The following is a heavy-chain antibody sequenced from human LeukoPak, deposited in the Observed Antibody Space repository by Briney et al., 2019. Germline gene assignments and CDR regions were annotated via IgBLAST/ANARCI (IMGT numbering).Heavy chain of an antibody. D-gene: IGHD3-10*01. Sequence: GRSLRLSCAASGFTFSTYGIHWVRQAPGKGLEWVAVISYDGSNKYYADSVKGRFTISRDNSKSTLYLEMNSLRAEDTAVYYCAKPYYYGSRSYMDYWGQGTLVTVSS. CDR3: AKPYYYGSRSYMDY. CDR2: ISYDGSNK. CDR1: GFTFSTYG. V-gene: IGHV3-30*18. J-gene: IGHJ4*02.